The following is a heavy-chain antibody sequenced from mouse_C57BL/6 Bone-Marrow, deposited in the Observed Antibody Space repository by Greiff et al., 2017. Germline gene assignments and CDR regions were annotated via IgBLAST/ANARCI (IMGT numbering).Heavy chain of an antibody. CDR1: GYTFTDYN. CDR2: INPNNGGT. D-gene: IGHD1-1*01. J-gene: IGHJ1*03. CDR3: ARLEYYGSSYDWYFDV. Sequence: VQLQQSGPELVKPGASVKIPCKASGYTFTDYNMDWVKQSHGKSLEWIGDINPNNGGTIYNQKFKGKATLTVDKSSSTAYMELRSLTSEDTAVYYCARLEYYGSSYDWYFDVWGTGTTVTVSS. V-gene: IGHV1-18*01.